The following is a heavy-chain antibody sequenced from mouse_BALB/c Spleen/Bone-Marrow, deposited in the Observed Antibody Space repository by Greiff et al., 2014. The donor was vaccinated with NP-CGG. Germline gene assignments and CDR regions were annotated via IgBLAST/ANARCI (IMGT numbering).Heavy chain of an antibody. CDR1: GYTFTSYW. CDR3: ARGGGSYYAMDY. J-gene: IGHJ4*01. Sequence: VKLQESGAELVKPGASVKLSCKASGYTFTSYWMHWVKQRPGQGLEWIGEINPSNGRTDYNEKFKSKATLTVDKSSSTAYMQLSSLTSEDSAVYYCARGGGSYYAMDYWGQGTSVTVSS. V-gene: IGHV1S81*02. CDR2: INPSNGRT. D-gene: IGHD1-1*02.